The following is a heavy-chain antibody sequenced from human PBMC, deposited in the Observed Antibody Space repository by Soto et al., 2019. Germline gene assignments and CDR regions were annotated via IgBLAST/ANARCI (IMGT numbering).Heavy chain of an antibody. V-gene: IGHV1-69*01. CDR3: ARAGSDYYDYVWGSYRYTTAFDY. Sequence: QVQLVQSGAEVKKPGSSVKVSCKASGGTFSSYAISWVRQAPGQGLEWMGGIIPIFGTANYAQKFQGRVTITADESTSTAYMELSSLGSEDTAVYYCARAGSDYYDYVWGSYRYTTAFDYWGQGTLVTVSS. CDR2: IIPIFGTA. J-gene: IGHJ4*02. CDR1: GGTFSSYA. D-gene: IGHD3-16*02.